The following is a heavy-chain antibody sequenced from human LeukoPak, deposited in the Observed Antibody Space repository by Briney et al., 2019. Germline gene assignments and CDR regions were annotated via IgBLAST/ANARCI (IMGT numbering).Heavy chain of an antibody. D-gene: IGHD3-16*01. V-gene: IGHV3-33*01. CDR2: IWFDGKNE. J-gene: IGHJ6*02. CDR3: ARGGGLDV. CDR1: GFTFSSFG. Sequence: LSGRSLRLSCAASGFTFSSFGMHWVRQAPGKGLEWVADIWFDGKNEHFADSVKGRFTISRDNSKNTMYLQINSLRAEDTAVYFCARGGGLDVWGQGATITVSS.